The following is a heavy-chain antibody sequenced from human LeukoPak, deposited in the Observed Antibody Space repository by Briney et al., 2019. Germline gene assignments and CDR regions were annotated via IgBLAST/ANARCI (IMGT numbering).Heavy chain of an antibody. CDR2: ISAYNGNT. CDR1: GYTFTSYG. V-gene: IGHV1-18*01. J-gene: IGHJ6*03. CDR3: ARDGAYSGTYYYYYYMDV. D-gene: IGHD6-13*01. Sequence: ASVKVSCKASGYTFTSYGISWVRQAPGQGLEWMGWISAYNGNTNYAQKLQGRVTMTTDTSTSTAYMELSSLRSEDTAVYYCARDGAYSGTYYYYYYMDVWGKGTTVTVSS.